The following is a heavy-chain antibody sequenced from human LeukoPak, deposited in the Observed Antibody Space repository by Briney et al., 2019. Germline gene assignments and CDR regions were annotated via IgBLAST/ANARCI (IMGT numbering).Heavy chain of an antibody. Sequence: ASVKVSCKASGGTFSSYAISWVRQAPGLGLEWMGIINPSGGSTNYAQKFQGRVTMTRDTSTSTVYMELSSLRSDDTAVYYCARFAVHRRITVAGQFGLDYWGQGTLVSVSS. CDR3: ARFAVHRRITVAGQFGLDY. CDR2: INPSGGST. V-gene: IGHV1-46*01. D-gene: IGHD6-19*01. CDR1: GGTFSSYA. J-gene: IGHJ4*02.